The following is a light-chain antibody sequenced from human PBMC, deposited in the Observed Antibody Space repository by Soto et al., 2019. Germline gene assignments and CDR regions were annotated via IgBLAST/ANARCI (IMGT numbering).Light chain of an antibody. J-gene: IGKJ1*01. CDR1: QSVLYSSNNKNY. Sequence: DIVMTQSPDSLAVSLGERDTINCKSSQSVLYSSNNKNYLVWYQQKPGQPPKLLIYWASTREYGVPDRFSGSGSGTDFTLTINSLQAEDVAVYYCQQHYNTCTFGQGTKVEIK. CDR2: WAS. CDR3: QQHYNTCT. V-gene: IGKV4-1*01.